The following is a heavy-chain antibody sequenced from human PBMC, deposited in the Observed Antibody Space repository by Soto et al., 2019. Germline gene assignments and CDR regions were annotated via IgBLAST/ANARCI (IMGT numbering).Heavy chain of an antibody. CDR2: ISWNSVTI. Sequence: EVHLVESGGGFLKPGSSLSLSCAASGFTFEVYTIHWVRQAPGKGLDGASGISWNSVTIVYADSVKGRFTISRDNAKKSLYLQLNSVSAEDTALYYCAKERQRCIETNCYTWATGGADVWGQGTKVTVSS. CDR3: AKERQRCIETNCYTWATGGADV. CDR1: GFTFEVYT. J-gene: IGHJ6*02. D-gene: IGHD2-2*02. V-gene: IGHV3-9*01.